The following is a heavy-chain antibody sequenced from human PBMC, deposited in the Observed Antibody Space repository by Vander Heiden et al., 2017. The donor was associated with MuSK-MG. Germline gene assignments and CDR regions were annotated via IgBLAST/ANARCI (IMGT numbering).Heavy chain of an antibody. D-gene: IGHD6-19*01. J-gene: IGHJ4*02. CDR3: ARHDMYSSGWYADLKY. V-gene: IGHV4-39*01. Sequence: QLQLQESGPGLVKPSETLSLTCTVSGGSISSTSYYWGWIRQPPGKGLEWIGSIYFSGRTYYTPSLRSRVTMFVDTSKNQFSLKLTSVTAADTAVYYCARHDMYSSGWYADLKYWGQGNLVTVSS. CDR1: GGSISSTSYY. CDR2: IYFSGRT.